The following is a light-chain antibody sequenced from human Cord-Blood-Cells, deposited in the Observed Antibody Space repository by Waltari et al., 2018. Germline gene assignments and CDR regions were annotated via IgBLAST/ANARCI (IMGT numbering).Light chain of an antibody. CDR1: QSLSSW. V-gene: IGKV1-5*01. J-gene: IGKJ2*01. CDR2: DAS. Sequence: DIQMTQSPSTLSVSVGDRVPITCRASQSLSSWLAWYQQKPGKAPKLLIYDASSLESGVPSRFSGSGSGTEFTLTISSLQPDDFATYYCQQYNSYSYTFGQGTKLEIK. CDR3: QQYNSYSYT.